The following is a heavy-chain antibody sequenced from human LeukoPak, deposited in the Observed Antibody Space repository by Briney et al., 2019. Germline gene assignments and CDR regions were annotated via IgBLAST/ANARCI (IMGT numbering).Heavy chain of an antibody. Sequence: GGSLRLSCAASGFRFSDHHMEWVRQAPGKGLERVSYISGGSSTIYHADSVKGRFTISRDDAKNTLDLQMNSLRDEDTAVYYCAREGDSSGPSVGLDYWGQGTLVTVSS. CDR3: AREGDSSGPSVGLDY. V-gene: IGHV3-48*02. J-gene: IGHJ4*02. CDR2: ISGGSSTI. D-gene: IGHD3-22*01. CDR1: GFRFSDHH.